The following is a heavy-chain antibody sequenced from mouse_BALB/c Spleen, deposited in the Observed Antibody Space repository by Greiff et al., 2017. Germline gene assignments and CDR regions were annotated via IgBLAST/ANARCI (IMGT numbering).Heavy chain of an antibody. D-gene: IGHD1-1*01. V-gene: IGHV5-12-1*01. J-gene: IGHJ4*01. CDR2: ISSGGGST. Sequence: DVHLVESGGGLVKPGGSLKLSCAASGFAFSSYDMSWVRQTPEKRLEWVAYISSGGGSTYYPDTVKGRFTISRDNAKNTLYLQMSSLKSEDTAMYYCARVFITTVVAPYAMDYWGQGTSVTVSS. CDR3: ARVFITTVVAPYAMDY. CDR1: GFAFSSYD.